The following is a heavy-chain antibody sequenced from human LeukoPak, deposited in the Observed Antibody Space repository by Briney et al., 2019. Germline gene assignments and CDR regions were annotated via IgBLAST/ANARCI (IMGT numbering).Heavy chain of an antibody. CDR2: ISFDGSNT. J-gene: IGHJ6*02. Sequence: PGGSLRLSCAASGFTFSSYAMHWVRQAPGKGLEWVAVISFDGSNTYYADSVKGRFTISRDNSKNTLYLQMNSLRAEDTAVYYCARVQQQLVLGIQDPWYYYYGMDVWGQGTTVTVSS. D-gene: IGHD6-13*01. CDR1: GFTFSSYA. CDR3: ARVQQQLVLGIQDPWYYYYGMDV. V-gene: IGHV3-30-3*01.